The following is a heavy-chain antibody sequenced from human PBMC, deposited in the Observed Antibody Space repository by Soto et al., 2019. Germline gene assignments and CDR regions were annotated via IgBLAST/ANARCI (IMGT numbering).Heavy chain of an antibody. V-gene: IGHV4-31*03. CDR1: GGSISSGGYY. J-gene: IGHJ6*03. CDR2: IYYSGST. D-gene: IGHD3-3*01. Sequence: SETLSLTCTVSGGSISSGGYYWSWIRQHPGKGLEWIGYIYYSGSTYYNPSLKSRVTISVDTSKNQFSLKLSSVTAADTAVYFCVRGLGSDFWSGYYPLYMDVWGKGTTVTVSS. CDR3: VRGLGSDFWSGYYPLYMDV.